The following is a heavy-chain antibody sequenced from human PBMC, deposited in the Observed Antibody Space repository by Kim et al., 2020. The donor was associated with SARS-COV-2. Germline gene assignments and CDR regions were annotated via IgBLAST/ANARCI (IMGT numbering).Heavy chain of an antibody. V-gene: IGHV4-34*01. J-gene: IGHJ4*02. CDR3: ARRRIAAAGTPFPFDY. D-gene: IGHD6-13*01. Sequence: SLKSRVTISVDTSKNQFSLKLSAVTAADTAVYYCARRRIAAAGTPFPFDYWGQGTLVTVSS.